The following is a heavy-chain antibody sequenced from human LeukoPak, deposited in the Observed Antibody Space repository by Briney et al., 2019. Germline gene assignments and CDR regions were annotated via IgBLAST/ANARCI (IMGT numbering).Heavy chain of an antibody. CDR1: GFTFSSYA. J-gene: IGHJ4*02. CDR3: GRVAVEMAN. CDR2: ISYDGSNK. Sequence: PGRSLRLSCAASGFTFSSYAMHWVRQAPGKGLEWVAVISYDGSNKYYADSVKGRFTISRDNSKNTLYLQMNSLGAEDTAVYYCGRVAVEMANWGQGTLVTVSS. D-gene: IGHD5-24*01. V-gene: IGHV3-30*04.